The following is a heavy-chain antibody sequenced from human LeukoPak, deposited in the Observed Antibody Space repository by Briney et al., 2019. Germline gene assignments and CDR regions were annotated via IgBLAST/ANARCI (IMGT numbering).Heavy chain of an antibody. Sequence: GESLKISCKGSGYSFTSYWITWVRQMPGKGLESMGRIDPSDSYTTYSPSFQGHVTISADKSISAAYLQWSSLKASDTAMYYYAITSYGYATHAFDIWGQGTMVTVSS. J-gene: IGHJ3*02. CDR1: GYSFTSYW. V-gene: IGHV5-10-1*01. D-gene: IGHD5-18*01. CDR2: IDPSDSYT. CDR3: AITSYGYATHAFDI.